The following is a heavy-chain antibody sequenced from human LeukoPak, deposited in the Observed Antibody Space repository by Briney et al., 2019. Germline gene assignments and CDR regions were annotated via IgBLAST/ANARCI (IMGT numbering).Heavy chain of an antibody. Sequence: PGASLRLSCAAFGFTFSSYGMSWVRQAPGKGLEWVSAISGSGAKTFYADSVKGRFTISRDNSKNTLYLQMSSLRAEDTAVYYCAKDHGDYSFDYWGQGTLVTVSS. D-gene: IGHD4-17*01. CDR1: GFTFSSYG. J-gene: IGHJ4*02. V-gene: IGHV3-23*01. CDR2: ISGSGAKT. CDR3: AKDHGDYSFDY.